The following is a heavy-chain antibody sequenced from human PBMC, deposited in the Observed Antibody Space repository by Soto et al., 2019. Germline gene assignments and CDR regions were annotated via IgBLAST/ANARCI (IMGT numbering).Heavy chain of an antibody. J-gene: IGHJ5*02. V-gene: IGHV3-7*03. D-gene: IGHD3-3*01. CDR3: ARVCGDFWSGYRPENWFDP. CDR1: GFTFSSYW. CDR2: IKQDGSEK. Sequence: EVQLVESGGGLVQPGGSLRLSCAASGFTFSSYWMSWVRQAPGKGLEWVANIKQDGSEKYYVDSVKGRFTISRDNAKNSLYLQMNSLRAEDTAVYYCARVCGDFWSGYRPENWFDPWGQGTLVTVSS.